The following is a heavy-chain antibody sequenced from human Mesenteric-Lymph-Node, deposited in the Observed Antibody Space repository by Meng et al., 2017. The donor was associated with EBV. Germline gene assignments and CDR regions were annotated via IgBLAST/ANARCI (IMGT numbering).Heavy chain of an antibody. CDR3: ARDCAGGNCRAEFQH. V-gene: IGHV7-4-1*02. CDR1: GYTFTTYA. J-gene: IGHJ1*01. CDR2: INTKTGDP. Sequence: QVQLFKAGAGLKKPGASVKISCKASGYTFTTYAMNWVRQAPGQGLEWMGWINTKTGDPTYAQRFTGRFVFSVDTSDSTAYLQISGLKAEDTAVYYCARDCAGGNCRAEFQHWGQGTLVTVSS. D-gene: IGHD2-15*01.